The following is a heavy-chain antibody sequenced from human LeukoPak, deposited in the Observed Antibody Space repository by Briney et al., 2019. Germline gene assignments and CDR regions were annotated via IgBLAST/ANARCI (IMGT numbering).Heavy chain of an antibody. CDR2: ISGSGGST. V-gene: IGHV3-23*01. Sequence: PGGSLRLSCAASGFTFSSYSMNWVRQAPGKGLEWVSAISGSGGSTYYADSVKGRFTISRDNSKNTLYLQMNSLRAEDTAVYYCAKGERLYDFWSGYLDYWGQGTLVTVSS. D-gene: IGHD3-3*01. CDR1: GFTFSSYS. J-gene: IGHJ4*02. CDR3: AKGERLYDFWSGYLDY.